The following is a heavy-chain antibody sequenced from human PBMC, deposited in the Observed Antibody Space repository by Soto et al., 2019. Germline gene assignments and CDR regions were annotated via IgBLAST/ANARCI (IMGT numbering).Heavy chain of an antibody. CDR3: ARDYPHSTDIVVGVTAPEYDY. CDR1: GYTFSSCG. J-gene: IGHJ4*02. D-gene: IGHD2-15*01. V-gene: IGHV1-18*01. Sequence: QVQLVQSGSEVKKPGASVKVACKACGYTFSSCGINWMRQARGRGLEWMGYISGYNGNTIYAQRLQGRVTMTTDTSTSTAYMELRSLRSDDTAVYYCARDYPHSTDIVVGVTAPEYDYWGQGTLVTVSS. CDR2: ISGYNGNT.